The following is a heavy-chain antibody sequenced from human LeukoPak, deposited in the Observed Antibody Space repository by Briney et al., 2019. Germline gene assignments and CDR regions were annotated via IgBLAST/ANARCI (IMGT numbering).Heavy chain of an antibody. CDR1: GFTFSSYA. CDR2: ISGSGGST. V-gene: IGHV3-23*01. Sequence: PGGSLRLSCAASGFTFSSYAMSWVRQAPGKGLEWVSAISGSGGSTYYADSVKGRFTISRDNSKNTLYLQMNSLRAEDTAVYYCAKIKTDIVVVPAADLDYWGQGTLVTVSS. J-gene: IGHJ4*02. D-gene: IGHD2-2*01. CDR3: AKIKTDIVVVPAADLDY.